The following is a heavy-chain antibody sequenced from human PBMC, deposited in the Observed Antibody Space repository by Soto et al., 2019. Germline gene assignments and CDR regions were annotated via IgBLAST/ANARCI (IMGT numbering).Heavy chain of an antibody. V-gene: IGHV3-48*02. CDR1: GFRFDTYS. CDR3: AREKIVLVPAAVRWFVP. Sequence: EVQLVESGGGLIQPGGSLRLSCAASGFRFDTYSMNWVRQAPGKGLEWVAYISTTSSTIYYADSVKGLFTVSRDNARNSLYVPMDRLRDEVTAVYYCAREKIVLVPAAVRWFVPWGQGTLSLSPQ. D-gene: IGHD2-2*01. CDR2: ISTTSSTI. J-gene: IGHJ5*02.